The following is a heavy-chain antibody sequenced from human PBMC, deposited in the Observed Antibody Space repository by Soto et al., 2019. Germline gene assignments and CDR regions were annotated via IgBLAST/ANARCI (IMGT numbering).Heavy chain of an antibody. V-gene: IGHV3-23*01. J-gene: IGHJ4*02. CDR2: VSGSGDVT. CDR3: AEDGASIFGVTNFDY. D-gene: IGHD3-3*02. CDR1: GFTFSSYT. Sequence: EVQLLDSGGGLVQPGGSLRLSCAASGFTFSSYTMSWVRQAPGKGLEWVSGVSGSGDVTYYADSVKGRFTISRDNSKKTLYLQMNSLRAEDTAIYYCAEDGASIFGVTNFDYWGQGTLVTVSS.